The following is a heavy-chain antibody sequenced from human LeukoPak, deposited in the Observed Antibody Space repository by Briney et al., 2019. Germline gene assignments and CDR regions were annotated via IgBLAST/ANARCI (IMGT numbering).Heavy chain of an antibody. CDR3: ARDRGEQLGATDIVSPNHYFDY. CDR1: GGSIISGGSY. Sequence: TSETLSLTCNVSGGSIISGGSYWGWIRQPPGRGLEWIGSIYYSGSTYYNPPLKSRVTISVDTSKNQFSLKLSSVTAADTAVYYCARDRGEQLGATDIVSPNHYFDYWGQGTLVTVSS. D-gene: IGHD6-13*01. V-gene: IGHV4-39*07. CDR2: IYYSGST. J-gene: IGHJ4*02.